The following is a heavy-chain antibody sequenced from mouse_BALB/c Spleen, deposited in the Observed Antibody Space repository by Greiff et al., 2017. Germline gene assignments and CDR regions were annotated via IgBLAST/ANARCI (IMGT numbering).Heavy chain of an antibody. CDR2: IDPSDSET. CDR1: GYSFTSYW. CDR3: AGITTATDY. Sequence: VQLVESGPQLVRPGASVKISCKASGYSFTSYWMHWVKQRPGQGLEWIGMIDPSDSETRLNQKFKDKATLTVDKSSSTAYMQLSSPTSEDSAVYYCAGITTATDYWGQGTSVTVSS. V-gene: IGHV1S126*01. J-gene: IGHJ4*01. D-gene: IGHD1-2*01.